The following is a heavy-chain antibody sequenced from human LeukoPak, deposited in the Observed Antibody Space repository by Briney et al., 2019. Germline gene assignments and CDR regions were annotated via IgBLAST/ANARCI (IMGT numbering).Heavy chain of an antibody. CDR1: GFTFSSYW. V-gene: IGHV3-74*01. CDR3: ARATAVAGTDP. J-gene: IGHJ5*02. CDR2: INSDGYSI. D-gene: IGHD6-19*01. Sequence: GGSLRLSCAASGFTFSSYWMHWVRQAPGKGLVWVSRINSDGYSISYADSVKGRFTISRENAKNTLYLQMNSLSVEDTAVYYCARATAVAGTDPWGQGTLVTVSS.